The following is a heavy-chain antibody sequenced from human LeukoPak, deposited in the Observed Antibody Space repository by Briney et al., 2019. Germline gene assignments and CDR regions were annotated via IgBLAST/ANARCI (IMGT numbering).Heavy chain of an antibody. D-gene: IGHD1-26*01. CDR3: GGPGVVGASHYFNY. CDR1: GFTFSSYE. CDR2: ISSSGSAI. Sequence: GGSLRLSCAASGFTFSSYEMNWVRQAPGKGLEWVSYISSSGSAIYYAESVKGRFTISRDNAKNSLYLQMNSLGAEDTAVYYCGGPGVVGASHYFNYWGQGTLVTVSS. J-gene: IGHJ4*02. V-gene: IGHV3-48*03.